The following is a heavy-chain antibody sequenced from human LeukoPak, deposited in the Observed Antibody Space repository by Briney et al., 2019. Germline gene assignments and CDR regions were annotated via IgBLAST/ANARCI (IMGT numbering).Heavy chain of an antibody. D-gene: IGHD3-3*01. J-gene: IGHJ4*02. V-gene: IGHV3-74*01. CDR2: IDTDGSST. Sequence: GGSLRLSCAASGVSFRSYWMHWVRQAPGKGQVWVSRIDTDGSSTRYADSVKGRFTISRDNAKNTLYLQMNSLRAEDTAVYYCARAPNDYWSGYSASFDYWGQGTPVTVSS. CDR3: ARAPNDYWSGYSASFDY. CDR1: GVSFRSYW.